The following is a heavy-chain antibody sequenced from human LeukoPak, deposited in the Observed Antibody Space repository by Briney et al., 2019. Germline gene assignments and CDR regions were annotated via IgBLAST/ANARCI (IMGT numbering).Heavy chain of an antibody. Sequence: GGSLRLSCAASGFTFSNSGMNWVRQAPGKGLEWVSAISGSGGSTYYADSVKGRFTISRDNSKNMLYLQMNSLRAEDTAVYYCAKDYGGNSGAFDIWGQGTMVPVSS. CDR3: AKDYGGNSGAFDI. J-gene: IGHJ3*02. V-gene: IGHV3-23*01. CDR2: ISGSGGST. CDR1: GFTFSNSG. D-gene: IGHD4-23*01.